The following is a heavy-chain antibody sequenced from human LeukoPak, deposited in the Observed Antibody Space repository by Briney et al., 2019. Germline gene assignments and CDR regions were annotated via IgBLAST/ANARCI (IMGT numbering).Heavy chain of an antibody. D-gene: IGHD6-19*01. CDR2: SRNKANSYTT. CDR1: GFTFSDHY. CDR3: TRELAGSRGWYPLYY. V-gene: IGHV3-72*01. Sequence: PGGSLRLSCAASGFTFSDHYMDWVRQAPGKGLEWVGRSRNKANSYTTEYAAAVKGRFTISRDDSRNSVYLQMNSLKTEDTAVYYCTRELAGSRGWYPLYYWGQGTLVTVSS. J-gene: IGHJ4*02.